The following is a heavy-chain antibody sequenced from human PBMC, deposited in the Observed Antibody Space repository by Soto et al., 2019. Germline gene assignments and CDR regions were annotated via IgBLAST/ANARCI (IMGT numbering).Heavy chain of an antibody. CDR1: GGTFSSYA. J-gene: IGHJ6*02. V-gene: IGHV1-69*12. CDR2: IIPIFGTA. D-gene: IGHD4-4*01. CDR3: ARSGLRTVTNYYYGMDV. Sequence: QVQLVQSGAEVKKPGSSVKVSCKASGGTFSSYAISWVRQAPGQGLEWMGGIIPIFGTANYAQKFQGRVTITADDSTSTAYMELSSLRSEDTAVYYCARSGLRTVTNYYYGMDVWGQGTTVTVSS.